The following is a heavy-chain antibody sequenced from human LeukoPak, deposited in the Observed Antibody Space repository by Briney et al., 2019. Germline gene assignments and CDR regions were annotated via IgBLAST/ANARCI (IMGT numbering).Heavy chain of an antibody. Sequence: ASVKVSCMASGYTFTSFYMHWVRPAPGQGLGWMGIIHPSGGSTSYTQTFQGRVTMTRDMATSTVYMELSSLRSEDTAVYYCAREEIVVVPAAIVSANYYYYYMDVWGKGTTVTVSS. CDR3: AREEIVVVPAAIVSANYYYYYMDV. CDR2: IHPSGGST. D-gene: IGHD2-2*01. V-gene: IGHV1-46*01. J-gene: IGHJ6*03. CDR1: GYTFTSFY.